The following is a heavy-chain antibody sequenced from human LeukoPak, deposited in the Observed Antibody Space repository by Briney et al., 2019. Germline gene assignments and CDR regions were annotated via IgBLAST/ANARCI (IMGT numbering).Heavy chain of an antibody. CDR1: GFTFSNSA. J-gene: IGHJ3*02. CDR3: ARPTLFIVGGDDAFDI. Sequence: GGSLRLSCAASGFTFSNSAMSWVRQAPGKGLEWVSTISGSGGSTFYADSVKGRFTISRDNSKNTLYLHMNSLRAEDTAVYYCARPTLFIVGGDDAFDIWGQGTMVTVSS. D-gene: IGHD1-26*01. V-gene: IGHV3-23*01. CDR2: ISGSGGST.